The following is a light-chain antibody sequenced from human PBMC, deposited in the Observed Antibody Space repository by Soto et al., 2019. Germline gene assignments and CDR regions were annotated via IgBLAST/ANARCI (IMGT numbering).Light chain of an antibody. J-gene: IGKJ1*01. CDR2: GAS. CDR3: QQYGSSPRT. CDR1: QSVSSSH. V-gene: IGKV3-20*01. Sequence: VVLTQSPATLSLSPGERATLSCRASQSVSSSHLAWYQQKPGQAPRLLISGASSRATGIPDRFTGSGSGTDFTLTISRLEPEDFAVYYCQQYGSSPRTFGQGTKVEIK.